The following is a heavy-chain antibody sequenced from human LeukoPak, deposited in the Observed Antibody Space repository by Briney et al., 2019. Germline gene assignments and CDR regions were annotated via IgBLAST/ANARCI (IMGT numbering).Heavy chain of an antibody. V-gene: IGHV5-51*01. CDR2: ILPADSDT. J-gene: IGHJ4*02. CDR1: GYDFSGYW. Sequence: GESLKISCKASGYDFSGYWIGWVRQVPGKGLEWVGMILPADSDTRYSPSFQGQVTISTDKSIRTAYLQWSSLKASDTAMFYYARLPSGDQGGYHDYWGQGTLITVSS. CDR3: ARLPSGDQGGYHDY. D-gene: IGHD1-26*01.